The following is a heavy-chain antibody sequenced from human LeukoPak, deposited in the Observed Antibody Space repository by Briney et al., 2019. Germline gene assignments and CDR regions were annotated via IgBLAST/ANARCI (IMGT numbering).Heavy chain of an antibody. D-gene: IGHD3-9*01. CDR2: IYYSGST. J-gene: IGHJ5*02. CDR1: GGSISSYY. CDR3: ARTYYDILTGYPYNWFDP. V-gene: IGHV4-59*01. Sequence: PSETLSLTCTVSGGSISSYYWSWIRQPPGKGLEWIGYIYYSGSTNYNPSLKSRVTISVDTSKNQFSLKLSSVTAAGTAVYYCARTYYDILTGYPYNWFDPWGQGTLVTVSS.